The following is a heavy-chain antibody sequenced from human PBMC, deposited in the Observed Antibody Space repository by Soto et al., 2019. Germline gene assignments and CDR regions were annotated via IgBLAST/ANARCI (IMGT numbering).Heavy chain of an antibody. V-gene: IGHV4-39*07. CDR2: ISYSGST. CDR3: ARFDYYDSSGYLDFGPK. J-gene: IGHJ4*02. CDR1: CGSISSDSYY. D-gene: IGHD3-22*01. Sequence: SETLSLTCTVSCGSISSDSYYWGWIRQSPEKGLEWIASISYSGSTYYNPTLKSRVTISVDTSKSQFSLKLSSVTAADTAVYYCARFDYYDSSGYLDFGPKWGQGTLVTVSS.